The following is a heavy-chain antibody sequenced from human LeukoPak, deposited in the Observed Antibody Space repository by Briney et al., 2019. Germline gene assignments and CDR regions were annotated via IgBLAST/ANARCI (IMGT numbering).Heavy chain of an antibody. J-gene: IGHJ6*02. Sequence: AVTVSRMACGCTLTRYCMCWLGQAPGPRLEWMGWISGYNCNRNYAQKLQGRSTITTNTSTSTAHMDPKILRSDDTAVYYCGSEGSGRYNYYYYYGMDLWGQGTTVTVSS. CDR3: GSEGSGRYNYYYYYGMDL. CDR1: GCTLTRYC. V-gene: IGHV1-18*01. D-gene: IGHD6-19*01. CDR2: ISGYNCNR.